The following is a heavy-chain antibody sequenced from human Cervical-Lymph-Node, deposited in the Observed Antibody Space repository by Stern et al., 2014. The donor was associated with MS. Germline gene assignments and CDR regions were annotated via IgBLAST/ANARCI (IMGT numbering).Heavy chain of an antibody. CDR1: GYNFTNYY. Sequence: VPLVESGAEVKKPGASMKVSCKASGYNFTNYYIHWVRQAPGQGLEWMGRINTNRGGTKYAQKFQGRVTLTRDTSVSTAYMEVSRLMFDDTAVYYCARRVTRNNFDSWGQGTLIIVSS. V-gene: IGHV1-2*06. D-gene: IGHD4-17*01. CDR2: INTNRGGT. J-gene: IGHJ4*02. CDR3: ARRVTRNNFDS.